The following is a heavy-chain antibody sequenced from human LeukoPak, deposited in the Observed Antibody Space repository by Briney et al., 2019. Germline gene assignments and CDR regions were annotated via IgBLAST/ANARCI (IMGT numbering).Heavy chain of an antibody. CDR3: ARERCSGGSCRFDY. CDR1: GGSISSGGYY. Sequence: PSETLSLTCTVSGGSISSGGYYWSWIRQHPGKGLAWIGYIYYSGSTYYNPSLKSRVTISVDTSKNQFSLKLSSVTAADTAVYYCARERCSGGSCRFDYWGQGTLVTVSS. D-gene: IGHD2-15*01. V-gene: IGHV4-31*03. J-gene: IGHJ4*02. CDR2: IYYSGST.